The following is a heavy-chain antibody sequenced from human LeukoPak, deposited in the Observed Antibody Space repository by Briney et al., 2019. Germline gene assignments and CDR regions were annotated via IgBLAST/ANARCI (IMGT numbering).Heavy chain of an antibody. CDR3: ASLKMVRGVNDAFDI. CDR2: ISRRSSTI. CDR1: GFTFSSYS. Sequence: GGSLRLSCAASGFTFSSYSVNWVRQAPGEGLEGVSYISRRSSTIYYVDSVKGRFTISRDNDKNTLYLQMNSLSAEATAVSSCASLKMVRGVNDAFDIWGQGTMVTVSS. V-gene: IGHV3-48*01. J-gene: IGHJ3*02. D-gene: IGHD3-10*01.